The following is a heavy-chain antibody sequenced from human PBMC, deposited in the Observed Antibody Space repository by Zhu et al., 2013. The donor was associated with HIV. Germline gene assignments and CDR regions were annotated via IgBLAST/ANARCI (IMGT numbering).Heavy chain of an antibody. V-gene: IGHV1-2*02. CDR1: GYTFNVYY. CDR2: INPNSGGA. D-gene: IGHD1-26*01. CDR3: ARGVGGPKEDDALDI. J-gene: IGHJ3*02. Sequence: QVQLVQSGAEVRKPGASVKVSCKTSGYTFNVYYMHWVRQAPGQGLEWMGWINPNSGGANFAQKFQDRVTLTRDKAITTVYMELNRLRSDDTAVYYCARGVGGPKEDDALDIWGQGTMVTVSS.